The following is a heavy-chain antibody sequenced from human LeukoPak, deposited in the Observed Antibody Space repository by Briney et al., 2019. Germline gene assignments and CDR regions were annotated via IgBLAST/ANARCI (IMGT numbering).Heavy chain of an antibody. D-gene: IGHD5-18*01. CDR2: IYSGGST. CDR1: GFTFSTYC. CDR3: ARGMYVDTAMVSDY. J-gene: IGHJ4*02. V-gene: IGHV3-53*01. Sequence: GGSLRLSCAASGFTFSTYCMHWVRQAPGKGLEWVSVIYSGGSTYYADSVKGRFTISRDNSKNTLYLQMNSLRAEDTAVYYCARGMYVDTAMVSDYWGQGTLVTVSS.